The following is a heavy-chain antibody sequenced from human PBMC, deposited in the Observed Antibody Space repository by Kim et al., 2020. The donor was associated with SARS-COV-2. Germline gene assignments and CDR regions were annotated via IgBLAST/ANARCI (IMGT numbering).Heavy chain of an antibody. CDR3: AAGRLSQYYYGSGSYYNP. Sequence: SVKVSCKASGFTFTSSAVQWVRQARGQRLEWIGWIVVGSGNTNYAQKFQERVTITRDMSTSTAYMELSSLRSEDTAVYYCAAGRLSQYYYGSGSYYNPWGQGTLVTVSS. CDR1: GFTFTSSA. V-gene: IGHV1-58*01. J-gene: IGHJ5*02. D-gene: IGHD3-10*01. CDR2: IVVGSGNT.